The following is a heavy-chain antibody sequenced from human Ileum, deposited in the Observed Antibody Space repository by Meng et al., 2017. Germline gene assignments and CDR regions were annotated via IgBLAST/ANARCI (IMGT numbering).Heavy chain of an antibody. D-gene: IGHD1-14*01. CDR1: GFTFSSYG. J-gene: IGHJ6*02. V-gene: IGHV3-33*01. CDR2: IWYDGSNK. CDR3: ARDPEAPNGMHF. Sequence: GESLKISCAASGFTFSSYGMHWVRQAPGKGLEWVAVIWYDGSNKYYADSVKGRFTIPRDNSKNTMFLQMNSLRVEDTAVYYCARDPEAPNGMHFWGQGTTVTVSS.